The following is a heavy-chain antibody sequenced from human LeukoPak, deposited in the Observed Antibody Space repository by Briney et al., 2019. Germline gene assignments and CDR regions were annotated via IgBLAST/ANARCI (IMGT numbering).Heavy chain of an antibody. J-gene: IGHJ4*02. V-gene: IGHV3-7*01. Sequence: PGGSLRLSCAASGFSFSDFWINWVRQAPGKGLEWVANVKEDGSEKNYADTVKGRFTISSDKSKNSVYLQMKGLRADDTGVYYCLRGHYSRYRSQGTLVSVSS. CDR3: LRGHYSRY. D-gene: IGHD4-11*01. CDR1: GFSFSDFW. CDR2: VKEDGSEK.